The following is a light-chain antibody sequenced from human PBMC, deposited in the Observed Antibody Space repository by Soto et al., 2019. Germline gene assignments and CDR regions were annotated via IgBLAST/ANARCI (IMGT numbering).Light chain of an antibody. CDR3: QQYHTYSPT. CDR1: QTIDKW. Sequence: DIQMTQSPSTLSASVGERVTITCRASQTIDKWLAWYQKKPGKAPKLLIYKASSLESGVPSRFSGSGSGTEFPLTIRSLQPDDFATYYCQQYHTYSPTFGQGTKLEMK. CDR2: KAS. V-gene: IGKV1-5*03. J-gene: IGKJ2*01.